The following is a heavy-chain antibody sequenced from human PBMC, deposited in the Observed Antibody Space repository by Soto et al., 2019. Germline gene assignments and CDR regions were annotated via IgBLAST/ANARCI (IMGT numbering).Heavy chain of an antibody. D-gene: IGHD3-3*01. Sequence: SETLSLTCTVSGGSISSGGYYWSWIRQHPGKGLEWIGYIYYSGSTYYNPSLKSRVTISVDTSKNQFSLKLSSVTAADTAVYYCARSFFKSPHFDYWGQGTLVTVSS. CDR3: ARSFFKSPHFDY. CDR1: GGSISSGGYY. CDR2: IYYSGST. V-gene: IGHV4-31*03. J-gene: IGHJ4*02.